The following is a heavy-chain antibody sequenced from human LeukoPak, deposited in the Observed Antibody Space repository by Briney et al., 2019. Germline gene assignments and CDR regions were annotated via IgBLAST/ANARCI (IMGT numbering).Heavy chain of an antibody. CDR2: IWSDASNQ. D-gene: IGHD4-17*01. CDR3: ARCYLGDYSAFDY. Sequence: GGSLRLSCAASGFSFSTYAMHWVRQAPGKGLDWVAMIWSDASNQYYADSVKGRFTISRDNSKNTLYLQMNSLRAEDTAVYYCARCYLGDYSAFDYWGQGTLVTVSS. J-gene: IGHJ4*02. V-gene: IGHV3-33*01. CDR1: GFSFSTYA.